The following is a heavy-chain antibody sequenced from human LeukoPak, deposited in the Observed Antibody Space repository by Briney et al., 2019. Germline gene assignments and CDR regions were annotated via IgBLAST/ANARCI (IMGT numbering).Heavy chain of an antibody. D-gene: IGHD5-18*01. CDR2: ISAYNGNT. Sequence: ASVKVSCKASVGTFTSYAISCVRQAPGQGLEWMGWISAYNGNTNYAQKLQGRVTMTTDTSTSTAYMELRSLRSDDTAVYYCARSSYGPSDYWGQGTLVTVSS. V-gene: IGHV1-18*01. CDR1: VGTFTSYA. CDR3: ARSSYGPSDY. J-gene: IGHJ4*02.